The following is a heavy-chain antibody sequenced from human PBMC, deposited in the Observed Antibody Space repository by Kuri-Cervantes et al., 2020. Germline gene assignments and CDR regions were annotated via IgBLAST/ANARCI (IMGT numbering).Heavy chain of an antibody. D-gene: IGHD6-13*01. J-gene: IGHJ6*02. CDR3: ARGRSSWYSSRPTTWYYYYGMDV. CDR2: IYYSGST. CDR1: GGSISSSSYY. Sequence: SETLSLTCTVSGGSISSSSYYWGWIRQPPGKGLEWIGSIYYSGSTYYNPSLKSRVTISVDTSKNQFSLKLSSVTAADTAVYYCARGRSSWYSSRPTTWYYYYGMDVWGQGNPGHRLL. V-gene: IGHV4-39*07.